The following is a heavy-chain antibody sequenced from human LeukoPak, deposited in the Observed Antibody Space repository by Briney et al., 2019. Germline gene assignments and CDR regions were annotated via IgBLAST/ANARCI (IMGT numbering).Heavy chain of an antibody. Sequence: GGSLRLSCAASGFTFSSYGMHWARQAPGKGLEWVAVIWYDGSNKYYADSVKGRFAISRDNSKNTLYLQMNSLRAEDTAVYYCARISSWYGYFDYWGQGTLVTVSS. V-gene: IGHV3-33*01. CDR3: ARISSWYGYFDY. D-gene: IGHD6-13*01. J-gene: IGHJ4*02. CDR1: GFTFSSYG. CDR2: IWYDGSNK.